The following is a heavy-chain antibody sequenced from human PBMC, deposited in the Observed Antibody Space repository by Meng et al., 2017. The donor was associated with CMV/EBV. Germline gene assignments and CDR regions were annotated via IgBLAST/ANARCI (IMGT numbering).Heavy chain of an antibody. J-gene: IGHJ4*02. Sequence: LSCVGSGYIFRNYALHWVRQSPEKGLEWVATINGPTTNTHYADSVEGRSLISRDNSRNTLYLQLTNLRADDSAKYYCALWLGEHFDYWGQGTLVTVSS. CDR3: ALWLGEHFDY. V-gene: IGHV3-23*01. CDR1: GYIFRNYA. CDR2: INGPTTNT. D-gene: IGHD3-10*01.